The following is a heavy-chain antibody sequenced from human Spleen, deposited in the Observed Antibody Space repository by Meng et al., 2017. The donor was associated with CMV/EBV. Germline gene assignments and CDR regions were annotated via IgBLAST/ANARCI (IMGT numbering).Heavy chain of an antibody. CDR2: ISAYNGNT. J-gene: IGHJ6*02. CDR1: GYSFTNYA. V-gene: IGHV1-18*01. CDR3: ARGVTSGYGMDV. D-gene: IGHD4-17*01. Sequence: ASVKVSCKTSGYSFTNYAIIWVRQAPGQGLEWLGWISAYNGNTDYTQKLQGRVTMTTDTSTSTAYMELRSLTSDDTAVYYCARGVTSGYGMDVWGQGTTVTVSS.